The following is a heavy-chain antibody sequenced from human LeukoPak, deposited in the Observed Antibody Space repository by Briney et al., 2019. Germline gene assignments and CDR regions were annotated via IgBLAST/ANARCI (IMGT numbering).Heavy chain of an antibody. CDR3: ARVEIAAAGPHYYYGMDV. Sequence: GGSLRLSCAASGFTFSNFAMHWVRQAPGKGLEWVALISSDGSNKYYVDSVKGRFTISRDNSKNTLYLQMNSLRAEDTAVYYCARVEIAAAGPHYYYGMDVWGQGTTVTVSS. J-gene: IGHJ6*02. CDR2: ISSDGSNK. V-gene: IGHV3-30-3*01. D-gene: IGHD6-13*01. CDR1: GFTFSNFA.